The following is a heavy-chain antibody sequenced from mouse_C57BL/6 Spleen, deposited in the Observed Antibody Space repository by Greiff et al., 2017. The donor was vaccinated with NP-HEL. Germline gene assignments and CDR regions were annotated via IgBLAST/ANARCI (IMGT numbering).Heavy chain of an antibody. D-gene: IGHD3-1*01. CDR2: INPSNGGT. CDR3: ARSGYFDY. J-gene: IGHJ2*01. CDR1: GYTFTEYT. V-gene: IGHV1-53*01. Sequence: QVHVKQSGAELVKPGASVKLSCKASGYTFTEYTIHWVKQRSGQGLEWIGNINPSNGGTNYNEKFKSKATLTVDKSSSTAYMQLSSLTSEDSAVYYCARSGYFDYWGQGTTLTVSS.